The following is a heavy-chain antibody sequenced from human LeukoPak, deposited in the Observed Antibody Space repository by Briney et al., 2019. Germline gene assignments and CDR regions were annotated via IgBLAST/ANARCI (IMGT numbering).Heavy chain of an antibody. J-gene: IGHJ3*02. V-gene: IGHV4-34*01. D-gene: IGHD3-16*01. Sequence: SETLSLTCAVYGGSFSGYYWSWIRQPPGKGLEWIGEINHSGSTNYNPSLKSRVTISVDTSKNQFSLKLSSVTAADTAVYYCATGEGLGYAFDIWGQGTMVTVSS. CDR2: INHSGST. CDR1: GGSFSGYY. CDR3: ATGEGLGYAFDI.